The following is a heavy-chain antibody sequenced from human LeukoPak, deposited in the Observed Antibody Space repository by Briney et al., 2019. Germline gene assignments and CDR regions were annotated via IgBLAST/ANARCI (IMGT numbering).Heavy chain of an antibody. CDR1: GFTFSSYE. J-gene: IGHJ4*02. D-gene: IGHD5-18*01. CDR2: ISSSGSTI. V-gene: IGHV3-48*03. CDR3: ARGTAMVYFDY. Sequence: PGGSLRLSCAASGFTFSSYEMNWVRQAPGKGLEWVSYISSSGSTIYYADSVKGRFTISRDNSKNTLYLQMNSLRAEDTAVYYCARGTAMVYFDYWGQGTLVTVSS.